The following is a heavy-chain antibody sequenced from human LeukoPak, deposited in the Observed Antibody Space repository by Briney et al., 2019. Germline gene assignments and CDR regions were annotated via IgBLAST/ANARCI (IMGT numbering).Heavy chain of an antibody. J-gene: IGHJ4*02. CDR2: ISGSGGST. CDR3: AKDDYDILTGYYSIDY. Sequence: GGSLRLSCAASGFTFSSYAKRWVRQAPGKGLEWVSAISGSGGSTYYADSVKGRFTISRDDSKNTLYLQMNSLRAEDTAVYYCAKDDYDILTGYYSIDYWGQGTLVTVSS. D-gene: IGHD3-9*01. CDR1: GFTFSSYA. V-gene: IGHV3-23*01.